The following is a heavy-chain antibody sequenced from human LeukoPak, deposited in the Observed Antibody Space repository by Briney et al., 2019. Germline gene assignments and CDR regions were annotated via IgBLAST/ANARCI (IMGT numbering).Heavy chain of an antibody. CDR1: GFIFSSYW. CDR2: IKSDGSST. CDR3: ARDGGQLERLLY. V-gene: IGHV3-74*01. J-gene: IGHJ4*02. Sequence: GSLRLSCAASGFIFSSYWMHWVRQAPGKGLVWVSRIKSDGSSTSYADSVRGRFTISRDNAKNTLYLQMNSLRAEDTAVYYCARDGGQLERLLYWGQGTLVTVSS. D-gene: IGHD1-1*01.